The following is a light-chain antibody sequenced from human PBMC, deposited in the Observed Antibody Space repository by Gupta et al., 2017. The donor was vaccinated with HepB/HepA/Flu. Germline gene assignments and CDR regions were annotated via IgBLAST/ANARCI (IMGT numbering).Light chain of an antibody. CDR3: QQYQNSPCT. CDR1: QDIDNF. J-gene: IGKJ2*02. CDR2: DAF. Sequence: DIQMTQSPSSLSASVGDRISITCQATQDIDNFINWYQQKPGQAPRLLIHDAFVLESGVPSRFSGSGSGTKFTFTIQSLQPEDFAIYYCQQYQNSPCTFGQGTKVSIK. V-gene: IGKV1-33*01.